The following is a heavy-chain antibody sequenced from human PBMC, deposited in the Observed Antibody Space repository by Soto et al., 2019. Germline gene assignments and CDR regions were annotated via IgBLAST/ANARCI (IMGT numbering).Heavy chain of an antibody. V-gene: IGHV4-59*01. CDR2: IYYSGNI. D-gene: IGHD2-15*01. Sequence: PSETLSLTCTVSGDSMSGYHWTWIRQLPGKGLEWIAYIYYSGNINYNPSLKSRVTMLLDTSRNQFSLKLTSVSAADTSVYFCARLYCSGGSCERRGYFDYWGQGALVTVSS. J-gene: IGHJ4*02. CDR3: ARLYCSGGSCERRGYFDY. CDR1: GDSMSGYH.